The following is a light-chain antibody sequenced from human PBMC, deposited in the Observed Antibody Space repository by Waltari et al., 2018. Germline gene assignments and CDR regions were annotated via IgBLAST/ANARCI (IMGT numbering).Light chain of an antibody. CDR2: GNN. CDR3: QSYDRRLSVVV. V-gene: IGLV1-40*01. Sequence: QFVLTQPPSLSGAPGQRVTISCTGCSSNIGAGSDLHWYQHLPGTAPKLLIYGNNNRPSGVPDRFSASKSGASASLAITGLQSEDEAVYYCQSYDRRLSVVVFGGGTKLTVL. J-gene: IGLJ2*01. CDR1: SSNIGAGSD.